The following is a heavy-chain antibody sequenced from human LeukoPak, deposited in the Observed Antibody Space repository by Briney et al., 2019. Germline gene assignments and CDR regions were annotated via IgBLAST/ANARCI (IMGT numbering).Heavy chain of an antibody. V-gene: IGHV3-23*01. Sequence: PGGSLRLSCAGSGFIFSSYAMSWVRQAPAKGLEWVSGISGTGGITYYADSVKGRFTISRENSKNTIYLQMNSLRAEDMALYYCAKDDRSSSPNLDAFDVWGQGTMVTVSS. J-gene: IGHJ3*01. D-gene: IGHD6-13*01. CDR1: GFIFSSYA. CDR3: AKDDRSSSPNLDAFDV. CDR2: ISGTGGIT.